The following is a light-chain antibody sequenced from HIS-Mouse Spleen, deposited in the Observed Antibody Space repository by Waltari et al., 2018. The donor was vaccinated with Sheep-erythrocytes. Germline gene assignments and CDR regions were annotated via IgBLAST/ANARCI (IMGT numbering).Light chain of an antibody. CDR1: SSDVGGYNY. J-gene: IGLJ2*01. V-gene: IGLV2-11*01. CDR2: DVS. Sequence: QSALTQPRSVSGSPGQSVTISCTGTSSDVGGYNYVSWYQQHPGKPPKLMIYDVSKRPSGVPDRCSGSKSGNTASLTISGLQAEDEADYYCCSYAGSYTLVFGGGTKLTVL. CDR3: CSYAGSYTLV.